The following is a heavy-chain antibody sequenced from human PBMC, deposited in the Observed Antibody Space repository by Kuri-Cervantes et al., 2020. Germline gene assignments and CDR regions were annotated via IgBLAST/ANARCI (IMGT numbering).Heavy chain of an antibody. V-gene: IGHV1-46*01. CDR3: ARRNYGGPFDD. D-gene: IGHD4-23*01. CDR1: GYTFTSYD. J-gene: IGHJ4*02. CDR2: INPSGGSK. Sequence: ASVTVSCKASGYTFTSYDMHWVRQAPGQGLEWMGIINPSGGSKSYAQQFQGRVTLTRDTSTSTVYMELSSLRSEDTDVYYCARRNYGGPFDDWGQGTLVTVSS.